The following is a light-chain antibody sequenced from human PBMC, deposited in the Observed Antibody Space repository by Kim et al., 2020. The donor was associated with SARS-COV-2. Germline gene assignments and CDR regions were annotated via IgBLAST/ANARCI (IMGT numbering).Light chain of an antibody. Sequence: RATLNCKSSQTVLYNSNNKHYLAWYQQKPGQAPKRLIYWASIRESGVSDRFSGSGSETDFTLTISSLQAEDVAVYYCQQYYSTPPSFGQGTKLEI. CDR2: WAS. CDR3: QQYYSTPPS. CDR1: QTVLYNSNNKHY. J-gene: IGKJ2*03. V-gene: IGKV4-1*01.